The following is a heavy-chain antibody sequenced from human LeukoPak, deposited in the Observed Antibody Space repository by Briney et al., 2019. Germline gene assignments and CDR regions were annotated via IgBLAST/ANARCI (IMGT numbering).Heavy chain of an antibody. J-gene: IGHJ6*03. Sequence: PSETLSLTCTVSGGSISSSSYYWGWIRQPPGKGLEWIGSIYYSGSTYYNPSLKSRVTISVDTSKNQFSLKLSSVTAADTAVYYCARGTFYYGSGNYMDVWGKGTTVTVSS. V-gene: IGHV4-39*07. CDR2: IYYSGST. CDR3: ARGTFYYGSGNYMDV. CDR1: GGSISSSSYY. D-gene: IGHD3-10*01.